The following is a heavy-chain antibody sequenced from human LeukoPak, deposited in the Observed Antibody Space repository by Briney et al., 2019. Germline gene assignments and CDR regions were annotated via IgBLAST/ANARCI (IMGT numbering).Heavy chain of an antibody. D-gene: IGHD1-26*01. CDR3: ARAPSSYYSYGYFDY. J-gene: IGHJ4*02. Sequence: PGGSLRLSCAASGFRFNTYWMSWVRQAPGKGLEWVANIKQDGNEKYYADSVKGRFTISRDNGKNSLDLQMNSLRAEDTAVYYCARAPSSYYSYGYFDYWGQGTLVTVSS. CDR2: IKQDGNEK. V-gene: IGHV3-7*01. CDR1: GFRFNTYW.